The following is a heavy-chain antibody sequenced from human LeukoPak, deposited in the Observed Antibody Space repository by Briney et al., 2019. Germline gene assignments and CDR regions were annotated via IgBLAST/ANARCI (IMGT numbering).Heavy chain of an antibody. J-gene: IGHJ4*02. V-gene: IGHV3-74*01. Sequence: PGGSLRLSCAASGFTFSSYWMHWVRQAPGKGLVWVSRINSDGSSTSYADSVKGRFTISRDNAKNTLYLQMNSLRAEDTAVYYYARAPPPTNYYDSSGYYRDYFDYWGQGTLVTVSS. CDR2: INSDGSST. D-gene: IGHD3-22*01. CDR3: ARAPPPTNYYDSSGYYRDYFDY. CDR1: GFTFSSYW.